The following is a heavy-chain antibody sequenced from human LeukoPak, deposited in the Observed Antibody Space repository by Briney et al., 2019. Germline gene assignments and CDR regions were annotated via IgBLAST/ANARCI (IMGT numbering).Heavy chain of an antibody. V-gene: IGHV2-5*01. Sequence: SGPTLVKPTQTLTLTCTFSGFSLSTSGVGVGWIRQPPGKALEWLALNYWNDDKRYSPSLTSRLTITKNTSKNQMVLTIANMDPVYTATYYCAHSGWYPYYFDYWGQGTLSPSPQ. CDR3: AHSGWYPYYFDY. CDR1: GFSLSTSGVG. J-gene: IGHJ4*02. D-gene: IGHD6-19*01. CDR2: NYWNDDK.